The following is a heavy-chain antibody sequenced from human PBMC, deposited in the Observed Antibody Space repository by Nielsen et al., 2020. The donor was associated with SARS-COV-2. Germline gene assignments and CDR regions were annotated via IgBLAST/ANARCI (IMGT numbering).Heavy chain of an antibody. J-gene: IGHJ4*02. CDR3: AKDKDYYGSVKYYFDY. CDR1: GFTFSSYG. V-gene: IGHV3-30*18. Sequence: GESLKISCAASGFTFSSYGMHWVRQAPGKGLEWVAVISYDGSNKYYADSVKGRFTISRDNSKNTLYLQMNSLRAEDTAVYYCAKDKDYYGSVKYYFDYWGQGTLVTVSS. D-gene: IGHD3-10*01. CDR2: ISYDGSNK.